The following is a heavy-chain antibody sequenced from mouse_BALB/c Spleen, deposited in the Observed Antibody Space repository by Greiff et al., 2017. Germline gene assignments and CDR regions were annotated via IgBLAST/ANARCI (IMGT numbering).Heavy chain of an antibody. CDR2: ISSGGSYT. CDR3: ARHDGNHEGFAY. D-gene: IGHD2-1*01. CDR1: GFTFSSYG. V-gene: IGHV5-6*01. J-gene: IGHJ3*01. Sequence: EVQVVESGGDLVKPGGSLKLSCAASGFTFSSYGMSWVLQTPDKRLEWVATISSGGSYTYYPDSVKGRFTISRDNAKNTLYLQMSSLKSEDTAMYYCARHDGNHEGFAYWGQGTLVTVAA.